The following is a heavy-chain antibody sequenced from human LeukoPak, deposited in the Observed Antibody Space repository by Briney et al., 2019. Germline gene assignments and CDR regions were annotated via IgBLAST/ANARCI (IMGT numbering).Heavy chain of an antibody. D-gene: IGHD2-2*01. CDR3: AGTDIVVVPAAMGHYGMDV. V-gene: IGHV3-66*01. CDR2: IYSGGST. CDR1: GFTVSSNY. J-gene: IGHJ6*02. Sequence: GGSLRLSCAASGFTVSSNYMSWVRQAPGKGLEWVSVIYSGGSTYYADSVKGRFTISRDNSKNTLYLQMNSLRAEDTAVYYCAGTDIVVVPAAMGHYGMDVWGQGTTVTVSS.